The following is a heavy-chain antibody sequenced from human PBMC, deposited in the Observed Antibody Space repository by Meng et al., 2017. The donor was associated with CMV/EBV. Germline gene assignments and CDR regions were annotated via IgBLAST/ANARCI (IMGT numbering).Heavy chain of an antibody. D-gene: IGHD3-3*01. Sequence: GESLKISCAASGFTFSSYWMHWVRQAPGKGLVWVSRINSDGSSTSYADSVKGRFTISRDNAKNTLYLQMNSLGAEDTAVYYCAKVKFWSGPLDVWGQGTTVTVSS. CDR3: AKVKFWSGPLDV. CDR1: GFTFSSYW. CDR2: INSDGSST. V-gene: IGHV3-74*01. J-gene: IGHJ6*02.